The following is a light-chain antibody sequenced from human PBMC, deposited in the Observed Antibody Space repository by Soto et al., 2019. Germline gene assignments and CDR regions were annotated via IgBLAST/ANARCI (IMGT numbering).Light chain of an antibody. CDR2: GAS. Sequence: EIVMTQSPATLSVSPGERATLSCRASQRVSSNLAWYQQKPGQAPRLLIYGASTRATGIPARFSGSGSGTEFTLTISSLQSEDFAVYYCQQYNNWPPRAFGQGNKVEIK. V-gene: IGKV3-15*01. J-gene: IGKJ1*01. CDR1: QRVSSN. CDR3: QQYNNWPPRA.